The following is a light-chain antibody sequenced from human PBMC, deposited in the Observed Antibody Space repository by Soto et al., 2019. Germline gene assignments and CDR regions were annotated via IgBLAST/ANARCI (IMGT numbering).Light chain of an antibody. CDR1: QSVDSN. CDR3: QQRSNWPPIT. Sequence: EIVMTQSPGTLSVSTGEGATLSCRASQSVDSNLAWYQQKPGQAPRLLIYGASTRATGIPDRFRGSGSGTDFTLTISSLEPEDFAVYYCQQRSNWPPITFGQGTRLEIK. V-gene: IGKV3-11*01. J-gene: IGKJ5*01. CDR2: GAS.